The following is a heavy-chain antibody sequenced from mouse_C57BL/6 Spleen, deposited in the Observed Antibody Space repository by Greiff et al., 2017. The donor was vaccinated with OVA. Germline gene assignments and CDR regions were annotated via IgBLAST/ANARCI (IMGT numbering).Heavy chain of an antibody. Sequence: EVQLQESGPELVKPGASVKISCKASGYSFTDYNMNWVKQSNGKSLEWIGVINPNYGTTSYNQKFKGKATLTVDQSSSTAYMQLNSLTSEDSAVYYCARSDYGSSYYAMDYWGQGTSVTVSS. CDR1: GYSFTDYN. D-gene: IGHD1-1*01. J-gene: IGHJ4*01. CDR3: ARSDYGSSYYAMDY. V-gene: IGHV1-39*01. CDR2: INPNYGTT.